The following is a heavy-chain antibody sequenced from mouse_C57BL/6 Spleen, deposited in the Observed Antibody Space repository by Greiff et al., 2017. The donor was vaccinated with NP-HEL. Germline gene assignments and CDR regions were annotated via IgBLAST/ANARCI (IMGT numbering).Heavy chain of an antibody. J-gene: IGHJ4*01. V-gene: IGHV1-69*01. Sequence: VQLQQPGAELVMPGASVKLSCKASGYTFTSYWMHWVKQRPGQGLEWIGEIDPSDSYTNYNQKFKGKSTLTVDKSSSTAYMQLSSLTSEDSAVYYCARRGPPEAMDYWGQGTSVTVSS. CDR1: GYTFTSYW. CDR3: ARRGPPEAMDY. CDR2: IDPSDSYT.